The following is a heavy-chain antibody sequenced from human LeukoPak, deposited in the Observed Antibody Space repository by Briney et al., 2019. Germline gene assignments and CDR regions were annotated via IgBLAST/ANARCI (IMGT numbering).Heavy chain of an antibody. CDR2: IKEDGSAK. CDR1: GFIFSSYW. CDR3: ARDYDYFSGHNLDAYDI. D-gene: IGHD2-15*01. Sequence: AGGSLRLFCAASGFIFSSYWMTWVRQAPGKGLEWVANIKEDGSAKSYVDSVKGRFTISRDNAKNSLYLQMNSLRVEDTAVYYCARDYDYFSGHNLDAYDIWGQGTTVIVSS. J-gene: IGHJ3*02. V-gene: IGHV3-7*01.